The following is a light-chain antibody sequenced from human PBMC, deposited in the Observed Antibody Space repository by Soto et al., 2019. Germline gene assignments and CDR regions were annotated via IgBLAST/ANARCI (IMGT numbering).Light chain of an antibody. Sequence: EIVLTQSTGTPSLSPGERATLSCRASQSLSNNIYLAWYQQKPGQAPRLLIYDASNRATGIPARFSGSGSGTDFTLTISSLEPEDFAVYYCQQRSNWLTFGGGSKVDIK. CDR1: QSLSNNIY. V-gene: IGKV3-11*01. J-gene: IGKJ4*01. CDR2: DAS. CDR3: QQRSNWLT.